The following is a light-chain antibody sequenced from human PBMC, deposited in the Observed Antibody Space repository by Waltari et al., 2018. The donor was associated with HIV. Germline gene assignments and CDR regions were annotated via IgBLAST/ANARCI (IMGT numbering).Light chain of an antibody. CDR3: AAWDDSLNGYL. V-gene: IGLV1-44*01. J-gene: IGLJ1*01. Sequence: QSVLTPPPSASGTPGQRVAISCSASSSNIGSNTVNWYQQLPGPAPKLLIYRHNPRPSGFPDRVSGSKSGTSASLAISGLQSEDEADYYCAAWDDSLNGYLFGTGTKVTVL. CDR1: SSNIGSNT. CDR2: RHN.